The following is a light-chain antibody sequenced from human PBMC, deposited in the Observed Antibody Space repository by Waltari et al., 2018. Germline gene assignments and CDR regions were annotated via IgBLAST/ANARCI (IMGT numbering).Light chain of an antibody. Sequence: EIVMTQSPATLSVSPGERATLSCRASQSVSSNLAWYQQKPGQAPRLLIYGASTRATGIPARVSGSGSGTDFTLNISSMQSEDFAVYYCQQYNNWPPLTFGGGTKVEIK. CDR1: QSVSSN. CDR3: QQYNNWPPLT. J-gene: IGKJ4*01. V-gene: IGKV3-15*01. CDR2: GAS.